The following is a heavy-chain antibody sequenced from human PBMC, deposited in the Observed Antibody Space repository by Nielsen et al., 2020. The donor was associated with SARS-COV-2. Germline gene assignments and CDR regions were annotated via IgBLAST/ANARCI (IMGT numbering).Heavy chain of an antibody. CDR1: GYTFTSYA. CDR3: AAQGGRFSPGYSSSWYFSLGGYYYYYGMDV. CDR2: INAGNGNT. J-gene: IGHJ6*02. Sequence: ASVKVSCKASGYTFTSYAMHWVRQAPGQRLEWMGWINAGNGNTKYSQKFQGRVTITRDTSASTAYMELSSLRSEDTAVYYCAAQGGRFSPGYSSSWYFSLGGYYYYYGMDVWGQGTTVTVSS. V-gene: IGHV1-3*01. D-gene: IGHD6-13*01.